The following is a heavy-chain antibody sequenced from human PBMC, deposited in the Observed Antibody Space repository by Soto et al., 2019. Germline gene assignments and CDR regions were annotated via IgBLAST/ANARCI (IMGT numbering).Heavy chain of an antibody. V-gene: IGHV3-23*01. Sequence: HPGGSLRLSRAASGFTFSSYAMSWVRQAPGKGLEWVTAINGGSTTYYADSVKGRFTISRDNSKNTLYLQMNSLRAEDTAVYYCAKDKDWSGVYGMDVWGQGTTVTVSS. CDR2: INGGSTT. J-gene: IGHJ6*02. CDR1: GFTFSSYA. CDR3: AKDKDWSGVYGMDV. D-gene: IGHD3-3*01.